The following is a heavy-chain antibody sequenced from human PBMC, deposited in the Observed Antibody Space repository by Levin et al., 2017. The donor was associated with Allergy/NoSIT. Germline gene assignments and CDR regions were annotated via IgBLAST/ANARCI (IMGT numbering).Heavy chain of an antibody. J-gene: IGHJ4*02. CDR2: IYYSGNT. D-gene: IGHD1-1*01. V-gene: IGHV4-59*12. CDR1: GASITNYY. Sequence: PSQTLSLTCTVSGASITNYYWSWIRQSPGKGLEWIGSIYYSGNTNYNPSLQSRVSMSVGASKTQFSLWLTSVTDADTAVYYCARAFTGTLFDYWGQGALVTVSS. CDR3: ARAFTGTLFDY.